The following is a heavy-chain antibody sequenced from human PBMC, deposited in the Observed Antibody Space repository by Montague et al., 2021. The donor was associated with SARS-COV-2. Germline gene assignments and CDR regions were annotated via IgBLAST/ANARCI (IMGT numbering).Heavy chain of an antibody. V-gene: IGHV4-39*02. Sequence: SETLSLTCNVSGGSISSSTHYWGWIRQPPGKGLEWIGNLYNGGTTYYSPSLKSRVTISVDTSKNHFSLNMASVTAADTAVYYCARTSKLRESSSGNYYYHAMDVWGQGTTVTVSS. CDR2: LYNGGTT. CDR3: ARTSKLRESSSGNYYYHAMDV. J-gene: IGHJ6*02. CDR1: GGSISSSTHY. D-gene: IGHD3-16*01.